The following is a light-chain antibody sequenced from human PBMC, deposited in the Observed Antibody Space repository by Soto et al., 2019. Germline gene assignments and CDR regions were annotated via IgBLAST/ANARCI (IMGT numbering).Light chain of an antibody. CDR1: QSVSSN. V-gene: IGKV3-15*01. Sequence: IVLTHSPATLSVSPGERATLSCRASQSVSSNLAWYQQKPGQAPRLLIYGASTRAAGIPDRFSGSGSGTEFTLTISSLQSEDFAVYYCQQYNDWPPWTFGQGTKV. CDR2: GAS. CDR3: QQYNDWPPWT. J-gene: IGKJ1*01.